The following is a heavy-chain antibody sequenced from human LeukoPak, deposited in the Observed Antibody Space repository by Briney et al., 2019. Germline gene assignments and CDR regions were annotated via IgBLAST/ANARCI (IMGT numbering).Heavy chain of an antibody. J-gene: IGHJ4*02. CDR2: IYPGDSDT. CDR3: AGSTYYYDSSGPSLDY. D-gene: IGHD3-22*01. V-gene: IGHV5-51*01. Sequence: GESLKISCKGSGYSFTSYWIGWVRQMPGKGLEWMGIIYPGDSDTRYSPSFQGQVTISADKSISTAYLQWSSLKASDTAMYYCAGSTYYYDSSGPSLDYWGQGTLVTVSS. CDR1: GYSFTSYW.